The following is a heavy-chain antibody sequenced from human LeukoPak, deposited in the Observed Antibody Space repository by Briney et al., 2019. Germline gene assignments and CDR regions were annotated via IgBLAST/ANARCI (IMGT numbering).Heavy chain of an antibody. CDR1: GFTFSSYA. Sequence: GGSLRLSCAASGFTFSSYAMSWVRQAPGKGLEWVSAISGSGGSTYYADSVKGRFTISRDNSKNTLYLQMNSLRDEDTAVYYCAKFGHRNEEAGITMVRGVTLGYWGQGTMVTVS. CDR3: AKFGHRNEEAGITMVRGVTLGY. CDR2: ISGSGGST. J-gene: IGHJ4*02. D-gene: IGHD3-10*01. V-gene: IGHV3-23*01.